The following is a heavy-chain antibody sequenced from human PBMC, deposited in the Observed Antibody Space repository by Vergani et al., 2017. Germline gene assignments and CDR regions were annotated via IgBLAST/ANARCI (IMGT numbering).Heavy chain of an antibody. V-gene: IGHV3-23*01. J-gene: IGHJ4*02. CDR2: ISGSGVSA. CDR3: VKQNFVSGNYLFDY. Sequence: EVQLLESGGGLVQPGGSLRLTCAASEFTFSNYAMNWVRQAPGKGLEWVSGISGSGVSAYYTDSVKGRFTISRDNSKNMLFLQMNNLRTEDTAIYYCVKQNFVSGNYLFDYWSQGTLVTVSS. CDR1: EFTFSNYA. D-gene: IGHD3-10*01.